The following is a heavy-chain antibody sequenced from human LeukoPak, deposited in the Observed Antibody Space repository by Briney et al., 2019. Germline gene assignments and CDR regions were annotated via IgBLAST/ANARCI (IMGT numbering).Heavy chain of an antibody. J-gene: IGHJ4*02. Sequence: GGSLRLSCAASGFTFSGSAMHWVRRASGKGLEWVGRIRSKANSYATAYAASVKGRFTISRDDSKNTAYLQMNSLKTEDTAVYYCAKDQWLVFDSNNFDYWGQGTLVTVSS. CDR3: AKDQWLVFDSNNFDY. CDR1: GFTFSGSA. V-gene: IGHV3-73*01. CDR2: IRSKANSYAT. D-gene: IGHD6-19*01.